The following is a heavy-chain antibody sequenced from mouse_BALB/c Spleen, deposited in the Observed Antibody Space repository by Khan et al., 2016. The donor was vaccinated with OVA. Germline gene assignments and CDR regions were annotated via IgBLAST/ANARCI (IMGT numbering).Heavy chain of an antibody. CDR1: GFTFSSYS. J-gene: IGHJ3*01. CDR3: ASRLTGWFAY. V-gene: IGHV5-6*01. Sequence: EVELVESGGDLVKPGGSLKLSCAASGFTFSSYSMSWVRQPPDKRLEWVASISSGGDYTYYPDIVKGRFTIPRDNAKNTLNLEMSSLKSEDTAMYYCASRLTGWFAYWGQGTLVTVSA. D-gene: IGHD4-1*01. CDR2: ISSGGDYT.